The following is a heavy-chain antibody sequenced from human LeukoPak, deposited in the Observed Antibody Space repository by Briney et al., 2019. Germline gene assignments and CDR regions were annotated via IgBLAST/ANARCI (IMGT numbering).Heavy chain of an antibody. J-gene: IGHJ4*02. CDR3: ASPYSGSYYFDY. CDR2: ISGSGGST. D-gene: IGHD1-26*01. CDR1: GFTFSSYA. Sequence: GGSLRLSCAASGFTFSSYAMSWVRQAPGKGREWGSAISGSGGSTYYAYSVKGPFTMARDNTKNKLCRRMRSARAEDTAVYYCASPYSGSYYFDYWGQGTLVTVSS. V-gene: IGHV3-23*01.